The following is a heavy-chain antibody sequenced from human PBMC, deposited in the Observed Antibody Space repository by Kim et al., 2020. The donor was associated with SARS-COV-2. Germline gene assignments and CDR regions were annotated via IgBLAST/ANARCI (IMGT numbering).Heavy chain of an antibody. CDR1: GYTFTSYP. J-gene: IGHJ4*02. Sequence: ASLKISCKASGYTFTSYPISWVRQAPGQGLEWMGMISTYNGGTNYAQKFQGRVVMTTETSTNTAYMELRSLRSDDTAMYYCARDRVRGVSIPNFDYWGQGTLVTVSS. CDR3: ARDRVRGVSIPNFDY. D-gene: IGHD3-10*01. CDR2: ISTYNGGT. V-gene: IGHV1-18*01.